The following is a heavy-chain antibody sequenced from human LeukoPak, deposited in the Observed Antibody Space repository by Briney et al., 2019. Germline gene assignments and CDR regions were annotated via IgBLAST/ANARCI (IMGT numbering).Heavy chain of an antibody. CDR1: GYTFTGYY. J-gene: IGHJ5*02. Sequence: ASVKVSCKASGYTFTGYYMHWVRQAPGQGLEWMGWINPNSGGTNYAQKFQGRVTMTRDTSISTADMELSRLRSDDTAVYYCARDHGGSYYGWFDPWGQGTLVTVSS. D-gene: IGHD1-26*01. CDR3: ARDHGGSYYGWFDP. V-gene: IGHV1-2*02. CDR2: INPNSGGT.